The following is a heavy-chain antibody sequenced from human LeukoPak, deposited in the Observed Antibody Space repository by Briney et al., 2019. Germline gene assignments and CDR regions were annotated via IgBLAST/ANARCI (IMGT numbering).Heavy chain of an antibody. J-gene: IGHJ2*01. Sequence: SQTLSLTCTLSGRSVSSGGYYWSWIRQRPGKGREGIGYIYYSGSTYYNPSLKSRVTISVDTSKNQFSLKLSSVTAADTALYYCARDAYCSSASCYGYFDLRSRGTLVTVSS. CDR1: GRSVSSGGYY. CDR2: IYYSGST. V-gene: IGHV4-31*03. D-gene: IGHD2-2*01. CDR3: ARDAYCSSASCYGYFDL.